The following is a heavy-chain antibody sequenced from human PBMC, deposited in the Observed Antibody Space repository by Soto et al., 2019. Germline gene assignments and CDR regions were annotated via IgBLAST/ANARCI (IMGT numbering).Heavy chain of an antibody. J-gene: IGHJ6*02. V-gene: IGHV1-24*01. CDR3: ARDRPVRGATSSPHYYYYYGMAV. CDR2: FDPVESET. Sequence: GASVKVSCKVYGYSLTDLSMHWARQAPGKGLEWMGSFDPVESETTYAAKFQGRVTMTTDTSTSTAYMELRSLRSDDTAVYYCARDRPVRGATSSPHYYYYYGMAVWGQGTTVTVSS. CDR1: GYSLTDLS. D-gene: IGHD3-10*01.